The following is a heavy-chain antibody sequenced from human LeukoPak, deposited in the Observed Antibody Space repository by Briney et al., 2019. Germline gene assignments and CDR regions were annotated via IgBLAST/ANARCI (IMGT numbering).Heavy chain of an antibody. D-gene: IGHD6-13*01. CDR2: IIPILGIA. V-gene: IGHV1-69*04. J-gene: IGHJ6*02. CDR1: GGTFSSYA. CDR3: ARGLQLVRGDYYYGMDV. Sequence: ASVKVSCKASGGTFSSYAISWVRQAPGQGLEWMGRIIPILGIANYAQKFQGRVTITADKSTSTAYMELSSLRSEDTAVYYCARGLQLVRGDYYYGMDVWGQGTTVTVSS.